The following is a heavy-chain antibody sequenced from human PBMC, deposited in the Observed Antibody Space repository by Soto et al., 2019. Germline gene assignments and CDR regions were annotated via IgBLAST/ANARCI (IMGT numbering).Heavy chain of an antibody. J-gene: IGHJ5*02. CDR3: ARGYCSGGSCYLGTNWFDP. V-gene: IGHV4-59*01. CDR2: IYYSGST. Sequence: ASETLSLTCTVSGGSISSYYWSWIRRPPGKGLEWIGYIYYSGSTNYNPSLKSRGTISVDTSKSQFSLKLSSVTAADTAVYYCARGYCSGGSCYLGTNWFDPWGQGTLVTVSS. CDR1: GGSISSYY. D-gene: IGHD2-15*01.